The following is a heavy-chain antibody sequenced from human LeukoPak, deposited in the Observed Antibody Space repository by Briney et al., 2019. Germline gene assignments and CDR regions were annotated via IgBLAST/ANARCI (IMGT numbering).Heavy chain of an antibody. CDR2: IKSKTDGGTT. CDR1: GFTFSNVW. CDR3: TTVEGSSSYYYYYMDV. J-gene: IGHJ6*03. D-gene: IGHD6-6*01. Sequence: GGSLRLSCAASGFTFSNVWMSWVRQAPGKGLEWVGRIKSKTDGGTTDYAAPVKGRFTISRDDSKNTLYLQMNSLKTEDTAVYYCTTVEGSSSYYYYYMDVWGKGTTVTVSS. V-gene: IGHV3-15*01.